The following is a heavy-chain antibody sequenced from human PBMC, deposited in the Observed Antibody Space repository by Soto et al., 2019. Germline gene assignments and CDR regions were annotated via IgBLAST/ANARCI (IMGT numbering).Heavy chain of an antibody. D-gene: IGHD2-2*01. CDR1: GGSVTDSSYY. Sequence: LSLTCTVSGGSVTDSSYYWGWIRQSPGKGLEWIGSVYYRGRSYSKSSVKSRVTISVDTSKNRFSLSLNSVTASDTAVYFFVSQRTPVPCQVYFDYWGAGALVTDSS. J-gene: IGHJ4*01. CDR3: VSQRTPVPCQVYFDY. CDR2: VYYRGRS. V-gene: IGHV4-39*01.